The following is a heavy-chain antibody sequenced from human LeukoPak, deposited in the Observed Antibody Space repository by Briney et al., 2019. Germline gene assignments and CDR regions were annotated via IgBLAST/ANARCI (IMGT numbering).Heavy chain of an antibody. J-gene: IGHJ3*02. D-gene: IGHD3-16*01. Sequence: PSETLSLTCTVSGGSISSSSYYWGWIRQPPGKGLEWIGSIYYSGSTYYNPSLKSRVTISVDTSKNQFSLKLSSVTAADTAVYYCARVTVMITFGGAPDAFDIWGQGTMVTVSS. CDR1: GGSISSSSYY. CDR2: IYYSGST. V-gene: IGHV4-39*07. CDR3: ARVTVMITFGGAPDAFDI.